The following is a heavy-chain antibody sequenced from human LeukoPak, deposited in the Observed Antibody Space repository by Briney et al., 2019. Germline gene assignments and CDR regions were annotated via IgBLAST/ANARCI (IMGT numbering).Heavy chain of an antibody. Sequence: GASVKVSCKASGYTFTSYDINWVRQATGQGLEWMGWMNPNSGNTGYAQKFQGRVTMTRDTSISTAYMELSRLRSDDTAVYYCARVARDTYYYDSSGDTTDYWGQGTLVTVSS. J-gene: IGHJ4*02. V-gene: IGHV1-8*01. CDR2: MNPNSGNT. D-gene: IGHD3-22*01. CDR3: ARVARDTYYYDSSGDTTDY. CDR1: GYTFTSYD.